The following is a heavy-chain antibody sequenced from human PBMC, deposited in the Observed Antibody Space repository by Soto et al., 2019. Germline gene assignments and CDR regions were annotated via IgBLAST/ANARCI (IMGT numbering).Heavy chain of an antibody. D-gene: IGHD5-12*01. Sequence: ASVKVSCKASGHTFTGYYIHWVRQAPGQGLEWMGWINPNNGDTNYAQKFQGRVSMTRDTSTSTAYMELSSLRFDDTAVYYCARHSGYDYVFDYWGQGTLVTVSS. J-gene: IGHJ4*02. CDR2: INPNNGDT. CDR3: ARHSGYDYVFDY. CDR1: GHTFTGYY. V-gene: IGHV1-2*02.